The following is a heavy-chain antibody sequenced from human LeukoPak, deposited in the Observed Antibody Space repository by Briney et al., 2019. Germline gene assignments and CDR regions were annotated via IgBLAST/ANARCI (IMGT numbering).Heavy chain of an antibody. D-gene: IGHD5-18*01. Sequence: SVKVSCKASGGTFSSYAISWVRQAPGQGLEWMGGIIPIFGTANYAQKFQGRVTITADESTSTAYMELSSLRSDDTAVYYCARVVTAYWYFDLWGRGTLVTVSS. V-gene: IGHV1-69*13. J-gene: IGHJ2*01. CDR2: IIPIFGTA. CDR1: GGTFSSYA. CDR3: ARVVTAYWYFDL.